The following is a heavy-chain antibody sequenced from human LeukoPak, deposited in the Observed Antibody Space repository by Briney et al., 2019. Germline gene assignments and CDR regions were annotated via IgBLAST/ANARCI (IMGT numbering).Heavy chain of an antibody. CDR1: GLTFSSNA. CDR3: AKDGSDWNDYPFDY. J-gene: IGHJ4*02. Sequence: GGPLRLSCAPSGLTFSSNAMSWVRQAPGKGWKWVSAIGGSGGSTYYAASVKGRFTVSRDNSKNTLYLQMNSLRAEDTAVYYCAKDGSDWNDYPFDYWGQGTLVTVSS. D-gene: IGHD1-1*01. V-gene: IGHV3-23*01. CDR2: IGGSGGST.